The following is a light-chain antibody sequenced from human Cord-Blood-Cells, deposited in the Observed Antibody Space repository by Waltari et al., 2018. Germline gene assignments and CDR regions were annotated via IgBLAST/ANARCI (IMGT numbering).Light chain of an antibody. CDR2: KDS. Sequence: SYELPQPSSVSVSPGQTARITCSGDVLPKKYARWFQQKPGQAPVLVLYKDSERPSGIPERFSGSSSGTTVTLTISGAQVEDEADYYCYSAADNNWVFGGGTKLTVL. V-gene: IGLV3-27*01. J-gene: IGLJ3*02. CDR1: VLPKKY. CDR3: YSAADNNWV.